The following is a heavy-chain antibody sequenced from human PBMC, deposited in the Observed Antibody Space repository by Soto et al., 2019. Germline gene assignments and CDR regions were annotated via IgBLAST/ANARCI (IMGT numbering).Heavy chain of an antibody. J-gene: IGHJ4*02. CDR1: GFTFSRYT. D-gene: IGHD3-3*01. CDR2: ISDDGSNT. CDR3: AREVYYDFWSGFNTRPDYFDD. Sequence: QVQLVESGGGVVQPGRSLRLSCAASGFTFSRYTMHWVRQAPGKGLEWVAAISDDGSNTYYADAVKGRLTISRDNSKNTLSLHMNSLTTEDTAVHYCAREVYYDFWSGFNTRPDYFDDWGQGTLVTVCS. V-gene: IGHV3-30-3*01.